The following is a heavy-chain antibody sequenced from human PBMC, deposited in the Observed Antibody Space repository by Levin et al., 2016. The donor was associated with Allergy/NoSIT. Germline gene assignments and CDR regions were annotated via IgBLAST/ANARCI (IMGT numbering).Heavy chain of an antibody. V-gene: IGHV4-59*01. D-gene: IGHD6-13*01. CDR1: GGSISSYY. CDR2: IYYSGST. CDR3: ARDSSSWFYGMDV. Sequence: GSLRLSCTVSGGSISSYYWSWIRQPPGKGLEWIGYIYYSGSTNYNPSLKSRVTISVDTSKNQFSLKLSSVTAADTAVYYCARDSSSWFYGMDVWGQGTTVTVSS. J-gene: IGHJ6*02.